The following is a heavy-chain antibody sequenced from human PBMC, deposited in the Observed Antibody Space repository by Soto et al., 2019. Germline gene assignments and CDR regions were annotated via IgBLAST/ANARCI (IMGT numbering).Heavy chain of an antibody. CDR2: IIPIFGTA. CDR3: ARARGGSSGYRKWFDP. V-gene: IGHV1-69*13. Sequence: SVKVSCKASGGTFSSYASSWVRQAPGQGLEWMGGIIPIFGTANYAQKFQGRVTITADESTSTAYMELSSLRSEDTAVYYCARARGGSSGYRKWFDPCGQCTLVTVCS. J-gene: IGHJ5*02. D-gene: IGHD3-22*01. CDR1: GGTFSSYA.